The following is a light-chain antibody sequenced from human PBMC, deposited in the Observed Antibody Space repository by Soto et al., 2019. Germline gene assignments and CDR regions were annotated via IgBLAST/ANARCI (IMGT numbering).Light chain of an antibody. CDR2: GAS. Sequence: QSVSSNFLAWYQQKPGQAPGLLIYGASSRATGIPARFSGSGAGTDFTLTIAILEALQFAVYDFRHPPHCCWWTFRQGTKVDIK. J-gene: IGKJ1*01. V-gene: IGKV3-20*01. CDR3: RHPPHCCWWT. CDR1: QSVSSNF.